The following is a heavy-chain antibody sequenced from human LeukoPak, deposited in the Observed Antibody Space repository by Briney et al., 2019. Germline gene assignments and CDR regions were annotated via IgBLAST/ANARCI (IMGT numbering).Heavy chain of an antibody. V-gene: IGHV3-23*01. J-gene: IGHJ6*03. CDR2: INGSGGNT. Sequence: GGSLRLSCAASGFTFSSYAMSWVRQAPGKGLEWVSDINGSGGNTYYADSVKGRFTISRDNSKNTLYLQMNSLRAEDTAVYYCAKDQKRGYSYGYVFYYYYMDVWGKGTTVTISS. CDR1: GFTFSSYA. D-gene: IGHD5-18*01. CDR3: AKDQKRGYSYGYVFYYYYMDV.